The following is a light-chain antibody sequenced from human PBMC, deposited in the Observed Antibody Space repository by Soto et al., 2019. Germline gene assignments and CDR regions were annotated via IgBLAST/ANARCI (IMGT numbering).Light chain of an antibody. V-gene: IGLV2-14*01. Sequence: QSALTQPASVSGSPGQSITISCTGTSSDVGGYNYVSWYQQPPGKAPKLMIYDVSNRPSGVSNRFSGYKAGNSASLTIYGLPAEDEADYYRSSYTSSTAVIFGGGTKLTVL. CDR3: SSYTSSTAVI. CDR2: DVS. CDR1: SSDVGGYNY. J-gene: IGLJ2*01.